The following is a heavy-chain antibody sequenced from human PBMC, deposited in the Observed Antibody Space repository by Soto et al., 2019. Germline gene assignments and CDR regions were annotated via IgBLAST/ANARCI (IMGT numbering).Heavy chain of an antibody. J-gene: IGHJ4*02. CDR3: VRSGGTYPDH. V-gene: IGHV4-38-2*01. Sequence: TKTLSITCAVSGYYIRSGYYWAWIRQPPGKGLEWIGNIYHSGSTYYNPSLKSRVTMSIDTSKNQFSLSLRSATAPDTAIYYCVRSGGTYPDHWGQGALVTVSS. CDR1: GYYIRSGYY. CDR2: IYHSGST. D-gene: IGHD1-26*01.